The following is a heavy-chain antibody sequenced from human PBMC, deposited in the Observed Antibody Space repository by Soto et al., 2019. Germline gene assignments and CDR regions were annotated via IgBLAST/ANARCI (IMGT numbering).Heavy chain of an antibody. V-gene: IGHV3-23*01. J-gene: IGHJ4*02. CDR1: VFPFSSYA. CDR3: AKNPLGGTETSGGDY. CDR2: ISGSGGST. Sequence: EVQLLESGGGLVQPGGSLRLSCAASVFPFSSYAMTWVRQAPGKGLEWVSTISGSGGSTYYAVSVKGRLTISRDHSKNILYLQMNSLRAEDTAIYYCAKNPLGGTETSGGDYWGQGTLVTVFS. D-gene: IGHD3-16*01.